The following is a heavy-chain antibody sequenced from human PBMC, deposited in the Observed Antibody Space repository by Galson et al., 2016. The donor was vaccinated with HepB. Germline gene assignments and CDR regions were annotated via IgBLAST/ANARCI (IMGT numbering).Heavy chain of an antibody. Sequence: SLRLSCAASGFTFSNYAMSWVRQAPGKRLEWVSVMSGSGDTTNYADSVMGWFTLSRDNSKNTLYLQMSGLRDEDTAIYYCAKILSDAPLGQYYFHFWGRGALVTVSS. D-gene: IGHD3-16*01. CDR3: AKILSDAPLGQYYFHF. CDR1: GFTFSNYA. V-gene: IGHV3-23*01. J-gene: IGHJ4*02. CDR2: MSGSGDTT.